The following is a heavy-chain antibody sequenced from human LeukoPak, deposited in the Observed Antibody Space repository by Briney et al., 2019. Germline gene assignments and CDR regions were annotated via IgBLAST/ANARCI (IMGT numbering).Heavy chain of an antibody. J-gene: IGHJ6*04. V-gene: IGHV1-69*01. CDR1: GGTFSSYA. Sequence: SVKVSCKASGGTFSSYAISWVRQAPGQGLAWMGGIIPIFGTANYAQKFQGRVTITADESTSTAYMELSSLRSEDTAVYYCARGRPIPKGISAGPYYYYYGMDVWGKGTTVTVSS. D-gene: IGHD6-13*01. CDR2: IIPIFGTA. CDR3: ARGRPIPKGISAGPYYYYYGMDV.